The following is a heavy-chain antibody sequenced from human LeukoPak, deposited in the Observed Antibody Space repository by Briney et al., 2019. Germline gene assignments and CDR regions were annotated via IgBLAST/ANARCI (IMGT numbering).Heavy chain of an antibody. Sequence: SETLSLTCTVSSGSISSGDYYWSWIRQPPGKGLEWIGYIYYSGSTYYNPSLKSRVTISVDTSKNQFSLKLSSVTAADTAVYYCASFFGVVRGAFDIWGQGTMVTVSS. D-gene: IGHD3-3*01. J-gene: IGHJ3*02. CDR3: ASFFGVVRGAFDI. V-gene: IGHV4-30-4*08. CDR2: IYYSGST. CDR1: SGSISSGDYY.